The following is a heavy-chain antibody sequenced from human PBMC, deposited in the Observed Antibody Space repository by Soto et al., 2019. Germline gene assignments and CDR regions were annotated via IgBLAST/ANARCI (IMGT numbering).Heavy chain of an antibody. Sequence: SETLSLTCAVSGVSISSGNLWTWVRQTPQRGLEYIGEIFHDGTANYYPSFERRVAISVDTSKNQFSLKLTSVTAADTAIYFCARLVYDTRLNYMYFDFWGQGALVTVSS. CDR1: GVSISSGNL. D-gene: IGHD2-8*01. CDR2: IFHDGTA. V-gene: IGHV4-4*02. J-gene: IGHJ4*02. CDR3: ARLVYDTRLNYMYFDF.